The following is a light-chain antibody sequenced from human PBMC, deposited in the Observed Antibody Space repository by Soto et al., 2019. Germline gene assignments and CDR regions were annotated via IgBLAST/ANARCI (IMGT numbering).Light chain of an antibody. Sequence: QSALTQPASVSGSPGQSITISCTGTSSDVGSYSLVSWYQQHPGKAPKLMIYEGSKRPSGISNRFSGSKSGNTASLTISGLQAEDEAEYYCCSYADSSRIYVFGSGTKVTVL. V-gene: IGLV2-23*01. CDR2: EGS. CDR1: SSDVGSYSL. CDR3: CSYADSSRIYV. J-gene: IGLJ1*01.